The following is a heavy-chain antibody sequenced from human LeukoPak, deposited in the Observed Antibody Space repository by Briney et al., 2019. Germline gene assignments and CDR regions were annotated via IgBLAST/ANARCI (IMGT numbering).Heavy chain of an antibody. D-gene: IGHD6-19*01. Sequence: SETLSLTCAVYGGSFSGYYWSWIRQPPGKGLEWIGYIFYSGSTNYNPSLKSRVTISVDTSKNQFSLKLSSVTAADTAVYYCARRITSSGWYRDDYWGQGTLVTVSS. J-gene: IGHJ4*02. CDR3: ARRITSSGWYRDDY. CDR1: GGSFSGYY. CDR2: IFYSGST. V-gene: IGHV4-59*08.